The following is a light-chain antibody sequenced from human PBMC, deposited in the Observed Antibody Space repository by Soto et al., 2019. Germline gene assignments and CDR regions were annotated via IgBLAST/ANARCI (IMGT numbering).Light chain of an antibody. J-gene: IGKJ1*01. Sequence: EIVMTQSPATLSVSPWEGATLSCRASQSVSSNLTWYQQKPGQAPRLLIYGASTRATGVPARFSGSGSGTEFTLTISSLQSEDFAVYYCQQYNDWWTFGQGTKVEIK. CDR3: QQYNDWWT. CDR1: QSVSSN. CDR2: GAS. V-gene: IGKV3-15*01.